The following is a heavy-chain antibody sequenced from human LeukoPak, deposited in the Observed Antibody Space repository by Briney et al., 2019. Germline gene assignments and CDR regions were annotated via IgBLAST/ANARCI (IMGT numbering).Heavy chain of an antibody. CDR2: IYYSGST. CDR3: ARDEGYYDSSGYHDAFDI. V-gene: IGHV4-31*03. CDR1: GGSISSGGYY. Sequence: SETLSLTCTVSGGSISSGGYYWSWIRQHPGKGLEWIGYIYYSGSTYYNPSLKSRVTISVDTSKNQFSLKLSSVTAADTAVYYCARDEGYYDSSGYHDAFDIWGQGTMVTVSS. J-gene: IGHJ3*02. D-gene: IGHD3-22*01.